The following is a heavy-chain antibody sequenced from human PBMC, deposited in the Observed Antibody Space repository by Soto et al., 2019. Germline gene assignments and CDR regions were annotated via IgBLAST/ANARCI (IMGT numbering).Heavy chain of an antibody. CDR3: AREGSYTHYYYYYMDI. J-gene: IGHJ6*03. CDR2: INTGNGNT. CDR1: GDTFTSYA. Sequence: ASVKVSCKASGDTFTSYAIHWVRQAPGQRLESMGWINTGNGNTRYSQTFQGRVTITRDASASTAYMELNSLRSEDTAVYYCAREGSYTHYYYYYMDIWGKGTTVTVSS. D-gene: IGHD4-4*01. V-gene: IGHV1-3*04.